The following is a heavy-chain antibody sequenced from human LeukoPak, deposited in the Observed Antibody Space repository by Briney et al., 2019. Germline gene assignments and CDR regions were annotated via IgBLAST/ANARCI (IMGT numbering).Heavy chain of an antibody. Sequence: PSETLSLTCAVYGGSLSGYYWSWIRQSPGKGLEWIGEINHSGGTNYNASLKSRVTISVDTSKKQFSLKLNSVTAADTAVYYCARGRAVAPNYYYCGMDVWGRGTTVTVSS. J-gene: IGHJ6*02. CDR2: INHSGGT. CDR1: GGSLSGYY. CDR3: ARGRAVAPNYYYCGMDV. V-gene: IGHV4-34*01. D-gene: IGHD2-15*01.